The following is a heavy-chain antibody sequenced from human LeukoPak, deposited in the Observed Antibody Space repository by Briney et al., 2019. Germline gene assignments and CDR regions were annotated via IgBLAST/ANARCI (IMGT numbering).Heavy chain of an antibody. CDR2: INPNSGGT. CDR1: GYTFTSYG. D-gene: IGHD2-8*01. V-gene: IGHV1-2*02. J-gene: IGHJ1*01. Sequence: ASVKVSCKASGYTFTSYGISWVRQAPGQGLEWMGWINPNSGGTNYAQKFQGRVTMTRDTSISTAYMELSRLRSDDTAVYYCARETDELMVYATEYFQHWGQGTLVTVSS. CDR3: ARETDELMVYATEYFQH.